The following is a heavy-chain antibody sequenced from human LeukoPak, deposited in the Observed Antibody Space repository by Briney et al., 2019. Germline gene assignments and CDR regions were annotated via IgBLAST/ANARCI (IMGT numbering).Heavy chain of an antibody. CDR2: ISWNSGSI. D-gene: IGHD5-18*01. V-gene: IGHV3-9*01. Sequence: GGSLRLSCAASGFTFDDYAMHWVRQAPGKGLEWVSGISWNSGSIGYADSVKGRFTISRDNAKNSLYLQMNSLRAEDTALYYCAREPSDTASDYWGQGTLVTVSS. CDR1: GFTFDDYA. CDR3: AREPSDTASDY. J-gene: IGHJ4*02.